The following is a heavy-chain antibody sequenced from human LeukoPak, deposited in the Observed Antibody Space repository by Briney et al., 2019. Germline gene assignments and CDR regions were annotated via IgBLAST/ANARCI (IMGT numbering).Heavy chain of an antibody. V-gene: IGHV4-39*01. CDR1: GDSISSTSYY. CDR2: IYSSGTT. D-gene: IGHD3-10*01. Sequence: SETLSLTCTVSGDSISSTSYYWDWIRQPPGKGLEWIGSIYSSGTTYYNPSLKSRVTISVDTSKNQFSLKVSSVTAADTAVYYCASRVYGLGSFNYWGQGTLVTVSS. J-gene: IGHJ4*01. CDR3: ASRVYGLGSFNY.